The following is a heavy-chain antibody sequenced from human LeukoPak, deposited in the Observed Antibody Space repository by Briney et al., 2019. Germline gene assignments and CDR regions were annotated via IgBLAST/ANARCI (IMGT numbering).Heavy chain of an antibody. J-gene: IGHJ3*02. V-gene: IGHV1-18*01. D-gene: IGHD4-17*01. CDR2: ISAYNGNT. CDR1: GYTFTSYG. Sequence: EASVKVSCKASGYTFTSYGISWVRQAPGQGLEWMGWISAYNGNTNYAQKLQGRVTMTTDTSTSTAYMELRSLRSDDTAVYYCAREGYGDYGLSAFDIWGQGTMVTVSS. CDR3: AREGYGDYGLSAFDI.